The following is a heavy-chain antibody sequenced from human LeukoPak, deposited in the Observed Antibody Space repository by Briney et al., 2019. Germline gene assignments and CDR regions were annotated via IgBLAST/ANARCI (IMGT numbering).Heavy chain of an antibody. CDR1: GGSISSGDYY. CDR3: AREPGYCSSTSCYGRIVDY. Sequence: PSETLSLTCTVSGGSISSGDYYWSWIRPPPGKGLEWIGYIYYSGSTYYNPSLKSRVTISVDTSKNQFSLKLSSVTAADTAVYYCAREPGYCSSTSCYGRIVDYWGQGTLVTVSS. CDR2: IYYSGST. J-gene: IGHJ4*02. V-gene: IGHV4-30-4*01. D-gene: IGHD2-2*01.